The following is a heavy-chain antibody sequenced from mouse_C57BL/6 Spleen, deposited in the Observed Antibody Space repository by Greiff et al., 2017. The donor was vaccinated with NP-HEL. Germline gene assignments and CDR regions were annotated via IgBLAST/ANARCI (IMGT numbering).Heavy chain of an antibody. CDR3: ARYYSNYAFDY. V-gene: IGHV1-69*01. J-gene: IGHJ2*01. D-gene: IGHD2-5*01. CDR2: IDPSDSYT. Sequence: QVQLKQPGAELVMPGASVKLSCKASGYTFTSYWMHWVKQRPGQGLEWIGEIDPSDSYTNYNQKFKGKSTLTVDKSSSTAYMQLSSLTSEDSAVYYCARYYSNYAFDYWGQGTTLTVSS. CDR1: GYTFTSYW.